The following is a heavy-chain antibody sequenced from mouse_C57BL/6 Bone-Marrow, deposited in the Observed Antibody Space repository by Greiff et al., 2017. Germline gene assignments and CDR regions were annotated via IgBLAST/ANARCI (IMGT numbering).Heavy chain of an antibody. CDR1: GYTFTSYW. CDR3: ARGGGNWDFDV. Sequence: VQLQQPGAELVMPGASVKLSCKASGYTFTSYWMHWVKQRPGQGLEWIGEIDPSDSYTNYNQKFKGKSTLTVDKSSSTAYMQLSSLTSEDSAVYCCARGGGNWDFDVWGTGTTVTVSS. J-gene: IGHJ1*03. V-gene: IGHV1-69*01. CDR2: IDPSDSYT.